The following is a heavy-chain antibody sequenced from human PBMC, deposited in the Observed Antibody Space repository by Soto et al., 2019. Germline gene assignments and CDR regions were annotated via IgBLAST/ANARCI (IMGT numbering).Heavy chain of an antibody. Sequence: GESLKISCAASGFTFSDYYMSWIRQAPGKGLEWVSYISSSGSTIYYADSVKGRFTISRDNAKNSLYQQMNSLRAEDTAVYYCAKATGYYDSSGYYYFDYWGQGTLVTVSS. CDR1: GFTFSDYY. CDR2: ISSSGSTI. V-gene: IGHV3-11*01. CDR3: AKATGYYDSSGYYYFDY. J-gene: IGHJ4*02. D-gene: IGHD3-22*01.